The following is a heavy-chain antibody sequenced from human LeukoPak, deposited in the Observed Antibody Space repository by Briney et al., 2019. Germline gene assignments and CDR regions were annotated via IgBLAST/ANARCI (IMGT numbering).Heavy chain of an antibody. D-gene: IGHD2-15*01. V-gene: IGHV1-18*01. CDR3: ARDVRRSGYCSGGSCYSRLGY. CDR1: GYTFTSYG. J-gene: IGHJ4*02. Sequence: ASVKVSCKASGYTFTSYGISWVRQAPGQGLEWMGWISAYNGNTNCAQKLQGRVTMTTDTSTSTAYMELRSLRSDDTAVYYCARDVRRSGYCSGGSCYSRLGYWGQGTLVTVSS. CDR2: ISAYNGNT.